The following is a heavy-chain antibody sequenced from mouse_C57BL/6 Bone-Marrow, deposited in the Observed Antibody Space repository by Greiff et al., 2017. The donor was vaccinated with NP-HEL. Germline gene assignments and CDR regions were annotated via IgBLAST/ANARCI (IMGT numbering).Heavy chain of an antibody. Sequence: QVQLQQPGAELVKPGASVKVSCKASGYTFTSYWMDWVKQRPGQGLEWIGRIHPSDSDTNYNQKFKGKATLTVDKSSSTAYMQLSSLTSEDSAVYYCAIPPSYYGSCYWYFDVWGTGTTVTVSS. CDR3: AIPPSYYGSCYWYFDV. CDR1: GYTFTSYW. D-gene: IGHD1-1*01. V-gene: IGHV1-74*01. J-gene: IGHJ1*03. CDR2: IHPSDSDT.